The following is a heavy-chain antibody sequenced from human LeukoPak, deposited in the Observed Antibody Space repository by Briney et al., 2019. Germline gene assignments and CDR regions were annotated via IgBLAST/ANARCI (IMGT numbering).Heavy chain of an antibody. Sequence: QAGGSLRLSCAASGFTVSSNYVSWVRQAPGKGLEWVSVIYSGGSTYYADSVKGRFTISRDNSKNTLYLQMNSLRAEDTAVYYCARDWDSSGANFYYYYGMDVWGQGTTVTVSS. D-gene: IGHD3-22*01. CDR1: GFTVSSNY. J-gene: IGHJ6*02. CDR3: ARDWDSSGANFYYYYGMDV. V-gene: IGHV3-66*01. CDR2: IYSGGST.